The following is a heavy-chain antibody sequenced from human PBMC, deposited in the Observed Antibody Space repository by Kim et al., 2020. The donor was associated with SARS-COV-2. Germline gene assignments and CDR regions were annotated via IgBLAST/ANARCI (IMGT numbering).Heavy chain of an antibody. CDR3: ANFPATYYDILTGYAVAGS. V-gene: IGHV3-23*01. CDR1: GFTFSSYA. J-gene: IGHJ5*02. Sequence: GGSLRLSCAASGFTFSSYAMSWVRQAPGKGLEWVSAISGSGGSTYYADSVKGRFTISRDNSKNTLYLQMNSLRAEDTAVYYCANFPATYYDILTGYAVAGSWGQGALVSVSS. D-gene: IGHD3-9*01. CDR2: ISGSGGST.